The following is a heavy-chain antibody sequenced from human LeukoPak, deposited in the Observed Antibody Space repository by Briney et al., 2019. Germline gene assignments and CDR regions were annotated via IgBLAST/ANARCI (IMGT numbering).Heavy chain of an antibody. CDR2: ISGSSGYT. Sequence: GGSLRLSCTASGFTFGDYAMSWVRQAPGKGLEWGSAISGSSGYTYYADSVKGRFTISRDNSKNTLYLQMNSLTAEDTAVYYCAKRISGWYFTDYWGQGTLVTVSS. D-gene: IGHD6-19*01. CDR3: AKRISGWYFTDY. CDR1: GFTFGDYA. J-gene: IGHJ4*02. V-gene: IGHV3-23*01.